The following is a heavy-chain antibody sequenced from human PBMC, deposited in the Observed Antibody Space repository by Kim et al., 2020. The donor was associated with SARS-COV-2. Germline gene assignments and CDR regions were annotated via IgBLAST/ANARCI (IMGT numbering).Heavy chain of an antibody. Sequence: KLKGRVTMTTDTSTSTAYMELRSLRSDDTAVYYCARVCFDFWSGYSDFDYWGQGTLVTVSS. D-gene: IGHD3-3*01. J-gene: IGHJ4*02. CDR3: ARVCFDFWSGYSDFDY. V-gene: IGHV1-18*01.